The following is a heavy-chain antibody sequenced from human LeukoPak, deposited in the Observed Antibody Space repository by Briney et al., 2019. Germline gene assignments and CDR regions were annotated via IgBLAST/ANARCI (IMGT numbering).Heavy chain of an antibody. D-gene: IGHD5-18*01. CDR1: GGTFSSSA. Sequence: SVKLSCKTSGGTFSSSAITWVRHPPAQGLEWMGRIIPVRNITTYAQKFQGSVTITADTSTSTVYMELNSLRSEETAVYYCARDQGLTAPPPYGLDVWGQGTTVIVSS. V-gene: IGHV1-69*04. J-gene: IGHJ6*02. CDR2: IIPVRNIT. CDR3: ARDQGLTAPPPYGLDV.